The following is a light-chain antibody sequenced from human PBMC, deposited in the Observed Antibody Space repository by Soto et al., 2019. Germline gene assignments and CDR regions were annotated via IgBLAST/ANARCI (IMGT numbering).Light chain of an antibody. CDR3: CSYAGGNTPAV. CDR1: SSDVGTYNY. J-gene: IGLJ2*01. Sequence: QSVLTQPRSVSGPPGQSVSISCSGTSSDVGTYNYVSWYQQHPGKAPTLMIYDVSKRPSGVADRFSGSKSGNTASPTISGIQAEDEDDYYYCSYAGGNTPAVFGGGTKVTVL. CDR2: DVS. V-gene: IGLV2-11*01.